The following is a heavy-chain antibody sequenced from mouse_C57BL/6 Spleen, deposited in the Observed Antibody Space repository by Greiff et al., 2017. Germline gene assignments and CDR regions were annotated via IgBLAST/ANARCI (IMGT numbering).Heavy chain of an antibody. Sequence: VKLQESGAELVRPGTSVKVSCKASGYAFTNYLIEWVKQRPGQGLEWIGVLNPGSGGTNYNEKFKGKATLTADKSSSTAYMQLSSLTSEDSAVYFCARSGEDYYAMDYWGQGTSVTVSS. V-gene: IGHV1-54*01. CDR2: LNPGSGGT. CDR3: ARSGEDYYAMDY. CDR1: GYAFTNYL. D-gene: IGHD4-1*01. J-gene: IGHJ4*01.